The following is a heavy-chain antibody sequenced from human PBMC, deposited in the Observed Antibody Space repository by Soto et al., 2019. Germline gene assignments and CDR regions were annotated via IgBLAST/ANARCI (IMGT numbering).Heavy chain of an antibody. CDR2: ISGSGGST. CDR3: AKLGVGATTDYYYYGMDV. CDR1: GFTFSSYA. J-gene: IGHJ6*02. V-gene: IGHV3-23*01. Sequence: GGSLRLSCAASGFTFSSYAMSWVRQAPGKGLEWVSAISGSGGSTYYADSVKGRFTISRDNSKNTLYLQMNSLRAEDTAVYYCAKLGVGATTDYYYYGMDVWGQGTTVTVSS. D-gene: IGHD1-26*01.